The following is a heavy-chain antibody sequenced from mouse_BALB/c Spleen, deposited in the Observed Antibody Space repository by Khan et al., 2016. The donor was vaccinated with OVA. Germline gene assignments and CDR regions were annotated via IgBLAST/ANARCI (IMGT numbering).Heavy chain of an antibody. CDR2: IYPGSGKP. J-gene: IGHJ2*01. V-gene: IGHV1-77*01. CDR3: ARGDYGLYYFDY. CDR1: GYTFTDYY. Sequence: QVQLKQPGAELARPGASVKLSCKASGYTFTDYYINWVKQRTGQGLEWIGDIYPGSGKPYYNEKFKGKATLTADKSSSPAYMQLSSLTSEDSAVYFCARGDYGLYYFDYWGQGTTLTVSS. D-gene: IGHD1-2*01.